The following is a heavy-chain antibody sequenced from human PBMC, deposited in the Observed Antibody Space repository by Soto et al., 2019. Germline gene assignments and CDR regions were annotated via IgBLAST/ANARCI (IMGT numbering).Heavy chain of an antibody. CDR3: GYFYDDTNYDY. CDR2: IGAGGWTT. CDR1: GFSFKDSP. Sequence: PGGSLRLSCSGSGFSFKDSPMSWVRQAPGKGLEWVSAIGAGGWTTYYADSVKGRFTISRDNSEGTLYLHMNNLRGEDTALHFCGYFYDDTNYDYRGQGALVTVSS. V-gene: IGHV3-23*01. D-gene: IGHD3-22*01. J-gene: IGHJ4*02.